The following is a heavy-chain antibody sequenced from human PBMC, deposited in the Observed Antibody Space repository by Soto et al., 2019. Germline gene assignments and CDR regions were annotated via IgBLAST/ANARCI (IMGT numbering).Heavy chain of an antibody. V-gene: IGHV4-39*01. D-gene: IGHD6-13*01. CDR3: ARHDGTAG. J-gene: IGHJ1*01. CDR1: GGSVSINTYS. CDR2: MYYSGST. Sequence: QLQLQESGPGLVKPSETLSLTCTVSGGSVSINTYSWGWIRQSPVTGLQWIGSMYYSGSTYYNPYLRRRASISVDTSKNQLSLRLNSVTVADTAPYSCARHDGTAGWGPGILVTVST.